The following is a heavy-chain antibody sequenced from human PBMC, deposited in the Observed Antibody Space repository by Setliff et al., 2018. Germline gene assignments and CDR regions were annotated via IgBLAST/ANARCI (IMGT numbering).Heavy chain of an antibody. CDR2: INGDGSIT. J-gene: IGHJ5*02. V-gene: IGHV3-74*01. CDR3: LVAYTSSWYSSGFDP. Sequence: GGSLRLSCAASGLTFTSKWMHWVRQAPGKGLVWVSRINGDGSITSYADSVRGRFTISRDSSKNTLYLQMNSLRLEDTAVYYCLVAYTSSWYSSGFDPWGQGTLVTV. CDR1: GLTFTSKW. D-gene: IGHD6-13*01.